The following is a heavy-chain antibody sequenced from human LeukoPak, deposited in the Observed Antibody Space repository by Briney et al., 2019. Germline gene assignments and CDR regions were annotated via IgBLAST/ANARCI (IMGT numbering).Heavy chain of an antibody. CDR1: GVSISSSYSY. V-gene: IGHV4-39*01. J-gene: IGHJ4*02. D-gene: IGHD3/OR15-3a*01. CDR2: IYYTGNT. Sequence: SETLSLTCTVSGVSISSSYSYWGWIRQPPGMGLEWIGSIYYTGNTYYNASLKSQVSISIDTSKSQFSLKLTSVTAADTAVYYCARQTGSGLFILPGGQGTLVSVSS. CDR3: ARQTGSGLFILP.